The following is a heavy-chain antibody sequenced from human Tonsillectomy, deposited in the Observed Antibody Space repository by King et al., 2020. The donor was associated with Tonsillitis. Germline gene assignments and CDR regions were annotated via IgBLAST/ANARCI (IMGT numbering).Heavy chain of an antibody. J-gene: IGHJ4*02. D-gene: IGHD4-17*01. CDR2: ISSSSSYI. CDR3: ARESGGDYLPYYFDY. CDR1: GFTFSSYS. V-gene: IGHV3-21*01. Sequence: VQLVQSGGGLVKPGGSLRLSCAASGFTFSSYSMNWVRQAPGKGLEWVSSISSSSSYIYYADSVQGRFTISRDNAKNSLFLQMNSLRAEDTAVYYCARESGGDYLPYYFDYWGQGTLVTVSS.